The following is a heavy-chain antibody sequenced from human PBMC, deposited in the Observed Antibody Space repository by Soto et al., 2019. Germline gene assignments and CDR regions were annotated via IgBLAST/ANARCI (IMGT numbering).Heavy chain of an antibody. J-gene: IGHJ6*02. CDR3: ARLELDYDILTGYPLYYYYYGMDV. Sequence: ASVKVSCKAPGYTFTSYGISWVRQAPGQGLEWMGWISAYNGNTNYAQKLQGRVTMTTDISTSTAYMELRSLRSDDTAVYYCARLELDYDILTGYPLYYYYYGMDVWGQGTTVTVSS. V-gene: IGHV1-18*01. D-gene: IGHD3-9*01. CDR1: GYTFTSYG. CDR2: ISAYNGNT.